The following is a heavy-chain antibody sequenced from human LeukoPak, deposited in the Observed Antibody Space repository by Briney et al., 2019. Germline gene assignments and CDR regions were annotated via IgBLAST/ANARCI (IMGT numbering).Heavy chain of an antibody. J-gene: IGHJ4*02. D-gene: IGHD2-15*01. CDR2: ISGSGGST. CDR1: GFSFSSYA. CDR3: AKDAPDIVVVVAAGYYFDY. Sequence: GGSLRLSCAAPGFSFSSYAMSWVRQAPGKGLEWVSAISGSGGSTYYADSVKGRFTISRDNSKNTLYLQMNSLRAEDTAVYYCAKDAPDIVVVVAAGYYFDYWGQGTLVTVSS. V-gene: IGHV3-23*01.